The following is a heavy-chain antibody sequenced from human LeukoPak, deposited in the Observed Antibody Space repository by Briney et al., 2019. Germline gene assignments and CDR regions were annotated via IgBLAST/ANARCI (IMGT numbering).Heavy chain of an antibody. CDR1: GFTVSSNY. J-gene: IGHJ3*02. D-gene: IGHD4-17*01. CDR2: VYSGGTT. CDR3: AREATVSQGAFDI. Sequence: PGGSLRLSCAASGFTVSSNYMSWVRQAPGKGLEWVSVVYSGGTTYYADSVKGRFTISRESSKKTVYLQMNSLRVGDTAVYYCAREATVSQGAFDIWGQGTMVTVSS. V-gene: IGHV3-53*01.